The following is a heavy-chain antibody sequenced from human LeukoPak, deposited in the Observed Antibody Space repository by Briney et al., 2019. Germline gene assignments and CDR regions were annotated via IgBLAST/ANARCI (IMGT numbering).Heavy chain of an antibody. J-gene: IGHJ3*02. CDR3: ARLWDTDDAFDI. CDR1: GGSISSYY. D-gene: IGHD5-18*01. Sequence: PSETLSLTCTVSGGSISSYYWSWIRQPAGKGLEWIGYIYYSGITNYNPSLKRRVTISIDTSKNQFSLRLSSVTAADTAVYYCARLWDTDDAFDIWGQGTMVTVSS. CDR2: IYYSGIT. V-gene: IGHV4-59*08.